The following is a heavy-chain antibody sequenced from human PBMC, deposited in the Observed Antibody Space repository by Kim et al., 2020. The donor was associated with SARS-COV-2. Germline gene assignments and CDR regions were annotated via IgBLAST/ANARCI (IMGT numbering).Heavy chain of an antibody. CDR2: ISAYNGNT. V-gene: IGHV1-18*04. Sequence: ASVKVSCKASGYTFTSYGISWVRQAPGQGLEWMGWISAYNGNTNYAQKLQGRVTMTTDTSTSTAYMELRSLRSDDTAVYYCARTLRDFWSGYLWYGMDVWGQGTTVTVSS. D-gene: IGHD3-3*01. CDR3: ARTLRDFWSGYLWYGMDV. CDR1: GYTFTSYG. J-gene: IGHJ6*02.